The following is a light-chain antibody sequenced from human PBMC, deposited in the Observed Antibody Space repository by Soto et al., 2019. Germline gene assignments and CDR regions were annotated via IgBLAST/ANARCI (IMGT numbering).Light chain of an antibody. CDR3: QQYVTFPRT. CDR1: QTISSW. Sequence: DIQMTQSPSTLSGSVGDRVTITCRASQTISSWLAWYQQKPGKAPKLLIYKASTLKSGVPSRFSGSGSGTEFTLTISSLQPDDFATYYCQQYVTFPRTFGQGTKVDIK. J-gene: IGKJ1*01. V-gene: IGKV1-5*03. CDR2: KAS.